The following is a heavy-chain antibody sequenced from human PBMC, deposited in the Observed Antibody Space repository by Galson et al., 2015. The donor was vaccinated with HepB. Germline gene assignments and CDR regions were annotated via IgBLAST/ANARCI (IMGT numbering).Heavy chain of an antibody. D-gene: IGHD3-16*01. CDR2: ISRSSSDT. Sequence: SLRLSCAASGFTFSVYYMNWIRQAPGKGLEWVSYISRSSSDTNYADSVKGRFTISRDNAKNSLYLQMSSLRAEDTAVYYCARSSQGDFDYWGQGTLVTVSS. CDR1: GFTFSVYY. V-gene: IGHV3-11*06. J-gene: IGHJ4*02. CDR3: ARSSQGDFDY.